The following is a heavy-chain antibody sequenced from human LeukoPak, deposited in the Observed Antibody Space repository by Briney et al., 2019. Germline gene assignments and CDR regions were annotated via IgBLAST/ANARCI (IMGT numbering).Heavy chain of an antibody. J-gene: IGHJ4*02. CDR1: GYTFTGYY. CDR2: INPNSGGT. CDR3: ARAGTYGDYDTDY. Sequence: ASVKVSCKASGYTFTGYYMHWVRQAPGQGLEWMGWINPNSGGTNYAQKFQGRVTMTRDTSISTACMELSRLRSDDTAVYYCARAGTYGDYDTDYWGQGTLVTVSS. D-gene: IGHD4-17*01. V-gene: IGHV1-2*02.